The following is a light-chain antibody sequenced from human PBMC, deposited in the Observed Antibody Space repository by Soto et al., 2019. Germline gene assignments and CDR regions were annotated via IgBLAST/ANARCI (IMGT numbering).Light chain of an antibody. V-gene: IGKV1-5*01. Sequence: EIQMTQSPSTLSASVGDRGTITCRASQSISSWLAWYQQKPGKAPKLLIYDASSLESGVPSRFSGSGSGTELNLTISSLQPDDFATYYCQQYNSYWRFGQGTKV. CDR2: DAS. CDR3: QQYNSYWR. CDR1: QSISSW. J-gene: IGKJ1*01.